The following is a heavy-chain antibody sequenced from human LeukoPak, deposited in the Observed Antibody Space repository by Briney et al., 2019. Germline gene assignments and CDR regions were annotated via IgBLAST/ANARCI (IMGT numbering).Heavy chain of an antibody. Sequence: SETLSLTCTVSGYSISSGYYWGWIRQPPGKGLEWIGSIYHSGSTYYNPSLKSRVTISVDTSKNQFSLKLSSVTAADTAVYYCARGSRGYYYDTSGPRAFDYWGQGTLVTVSS. V-gene: IGHV4-38-2*02. CDR3: ARGSRGYYYDTSGPRAFDY. D-gene: IGHD3-22*01. J-gene: IGHJ4*02. CDR1: GYSISSGYY. CDR2: IYHSGST.